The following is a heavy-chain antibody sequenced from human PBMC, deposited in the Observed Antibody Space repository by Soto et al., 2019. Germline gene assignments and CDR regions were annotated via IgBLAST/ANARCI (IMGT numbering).Heavy chain of an antibody. D-gene: IGHD3-10*01. CDR1: GFTFSSYD. Sequence: EVQLVESGGGLVQPGGSLRLSCAASGFTFSSYDMHWVRQATGKGLEWVSAIGTAGDTYYPDSVKGRFTISRENAKNSLYLQMNSLRAGDTAVYYCARRAYMVRGVRLQILDLWGRGTLVTVSS. J-gene: IGHJ2*01. CDR2: IGTAGDT. CDR3: ARRAYMVRGVRLQILDL. V-gene: IGHV3-13*01.